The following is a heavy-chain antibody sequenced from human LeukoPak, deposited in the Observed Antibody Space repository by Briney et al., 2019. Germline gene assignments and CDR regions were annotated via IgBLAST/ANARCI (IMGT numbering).Heavy chain of an antibody. CDR3: ARSPSSGWFPEGFDY. D-gene: IGHD6-19*01. J-gene: IGHJ4*02. CDR2: IYTSGST. CDR1: GGSISSYY. V-gene: IGHV4-4*07. Sequence: PSETLSLTCTDSGGSISSYYWCWIRQPAGKGLEWIGRIYTSGSTNYNPSLKSRVTMSVDTSKNQFSLKLSSVTAADTAVYYCARSPSSGWFPEGFDYWGQGTLVTVSS.